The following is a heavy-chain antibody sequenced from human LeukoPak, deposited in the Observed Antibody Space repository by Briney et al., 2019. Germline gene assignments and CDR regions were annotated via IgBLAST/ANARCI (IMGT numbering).Heavy chain of an antibody. J-gene: IGHJ3*02. V-gene: IGHV3-15*01. CDR2: IKSKTDGGTT. CDR1: GFTFSNAW. CDR3: THYCSSTSCYRSDAFDI. Sequence: GGSLRLSCAASGFTFSNAWMSWVRQAPGKGLERVGRIKSKTDGGTTDYAAPVKGRFTISRDDSKNTLYLQMNSLKTEDTAVYYCTHYCSSTSCYRSDAFDIWGQGTMVTVSS. D-gene: IGHD2-2*01.